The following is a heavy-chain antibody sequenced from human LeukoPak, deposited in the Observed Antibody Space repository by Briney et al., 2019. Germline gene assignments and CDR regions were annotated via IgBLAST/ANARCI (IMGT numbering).Heavy chain of an antibody. CDR2: IQYDGSNE. Sequence: GGSLRLSCAASGFSFSRYGMHWVRQAPGKGLEWVAYIQYDGSNEQYANSVKGRFSISRDSSKNTLYLQMNSLRAEDTAVYYCAKDRCSNGIGCFYYYMDVWGKRTTVTISS. D-gene: IGHD2-8*01. CDR1: GFSFSRYG. V-gene: IGHV3-30*02. CDR3: AKDRCSNGIGCFYYYMDV. J-gene: IGHJ6*03.